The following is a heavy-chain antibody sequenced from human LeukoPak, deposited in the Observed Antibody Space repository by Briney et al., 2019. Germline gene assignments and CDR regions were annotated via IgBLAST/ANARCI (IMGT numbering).Heavy chain of an antibody. D-gene: IGHD6-19*01. J-gene: IGHJ4*02. Sequence: PGGSLRLSCAVSGGIFSNYVMHWVRQAPGKGLEWVAVIWYDGSNKYYADSVKGRFTISRDNSKNTLYLQMNSLRAEDTAVYYCARDNSSGSFFDYWGQGTLVTVSS. CDR1: GGIFSNYV. CDR2: IWYDGSNK. V-gene: IGHV3-33*08. CDR3: ARDNSSGSFFDY.